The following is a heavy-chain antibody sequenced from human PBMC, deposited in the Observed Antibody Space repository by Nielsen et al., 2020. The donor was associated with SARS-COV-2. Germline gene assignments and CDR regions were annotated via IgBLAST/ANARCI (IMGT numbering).Heavy chain of an antibody. CDR3: AKDWTAIVVVPSGGVDY. CDR1: GFTFSTYG. Sequence: GGSLRLSCAASGFTFSTYGMHWVRQAPGKGLEWVAAISYDGSNKYYVDSVKGRFTISRDNSKNTLYLQMSSLREEDTAVYYCAKDWTAIVVVPSGGVDYWGQGILVTVSS. CDR2: ISYDGSNK. V-gene: IGHV3-30*18. D-gene: IGHD2-15*01. J-gene: IGHJ4*02.